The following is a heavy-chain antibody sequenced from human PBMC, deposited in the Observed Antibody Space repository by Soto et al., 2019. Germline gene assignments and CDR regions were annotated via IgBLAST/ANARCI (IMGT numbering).Heavy chain of an antibody. CDR3: ARRPHCSGGIWYHGLDH. D-gene: IGHD6-25*01. CDR1: GYTFTNSD. CDR2: MNPDSGHA. V-gene: IGHV1-8*01. J-gene: IGHJ5*02. Sequence: QVQLVQSGAEVKKPGASVKVSCKASGYTFTNSDINWVRQAPGQGLEWMGWMNPDSGHAAYAQKFQGRVTLTTSTSTSTVYMGMRRLGSEDTAVYYCARRPHCSGGIWYHGLDHWGQGTLVTVSS.